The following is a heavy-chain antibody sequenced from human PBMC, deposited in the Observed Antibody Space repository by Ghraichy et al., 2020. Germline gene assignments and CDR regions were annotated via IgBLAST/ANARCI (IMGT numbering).Heavy chain of an antibody. V-gene: IGHV3-21*01. D-gene: IGHD3-3*01. Sequence: GESLNISCAASGFTFSSYSMNWVRQAPGKGLEWVSSISSSSSYIYYADSVKGRFTISRDNAKNSLYLQMNSLRAEDTAVYYCTSDFWSGYYPRYWGQGTLVTGSS. CDR2: ISSSSSYI. CDR1: GFTFSSYS. J-gene: IGHJ4*02. CDR3: TSDFWSGYYPRY.